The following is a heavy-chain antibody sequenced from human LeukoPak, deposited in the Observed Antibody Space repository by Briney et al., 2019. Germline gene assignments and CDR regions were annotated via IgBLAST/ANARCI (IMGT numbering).Heavy chain of an antibody. V-gene: IGHV3-48*01. D-gene: IGHD6-13*01. J-gene: IGHJ6*03. CDR1: GFTFSSYS. Sequence: GGSLRLSCAASGFTFSSYSMNWVRQAPGKGLEWVSYIGSSSDTVYYADSVKDRFTISRGNAKNSLYLQMSSLRAEDTAVYYCATNIAATGTHPIYYYYMDVWGKGTTVTVSS. CDR2: IGSSSDTV. CDR3: ATNIAATGTHPIYYYYMDV.